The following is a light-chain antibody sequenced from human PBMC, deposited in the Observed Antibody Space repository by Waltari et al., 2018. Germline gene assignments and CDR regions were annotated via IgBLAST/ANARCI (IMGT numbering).Light chain of an antibody. V-gene: IGKV3-20*01. J-gene: IGKJ4*01. CDR1: QSVSSSY. Sequence: EIVLTQSPGTLSLSPGDRATLSCRASQSVSSSYLAWYQQKPGQAPRLRIYGASSRATGIPDRFSGSGSGTDFTLTISRLEPEDFAVYYCQQYGSSPALTFGGGTKVEIK. CDR2: GAS. CDR3: QQYGSSPALT.